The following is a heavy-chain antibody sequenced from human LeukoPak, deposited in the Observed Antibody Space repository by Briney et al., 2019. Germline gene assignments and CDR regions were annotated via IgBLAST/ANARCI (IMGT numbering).Heavy chain of an antibody. CDR3: ARHDSRPGAFDI. J-gene: IGHJ3*02. V-gene: IGHV4-4*09. D-gene: IGHD6-13*01. Sequence: SETLSLTCTVSGGSISSYYWSWIRQPPGKGLEWIGYIYTSGSANYNPSLKSRVTISVDTSKNQFSLKLSSVTAADTAVYYCARHDSRPGAFDIWGQGTMVTVSS. CDR1: GGSISSYY. CDR2: IYTSGSA.